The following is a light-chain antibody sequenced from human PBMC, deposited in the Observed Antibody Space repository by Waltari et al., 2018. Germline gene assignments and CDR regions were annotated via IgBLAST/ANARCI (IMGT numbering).Light chain of an antibody. Sequence: QSALTQPASVSGSPGQSITIYRTGTTSDIGGYNYVSWYHKHPGKAPKLLIYDVSTPPSGISHRFFGSKSGNTASLTISGLRTEDEADYYCSSYTRGSTLVFGPGTRVTVL. CDR3: SSYTRGSTLV. CDR1: TSDIGGYNY. J-gene: IGLJ1*01. V-gene: IGLV2-14*03. CDR2: DVS.